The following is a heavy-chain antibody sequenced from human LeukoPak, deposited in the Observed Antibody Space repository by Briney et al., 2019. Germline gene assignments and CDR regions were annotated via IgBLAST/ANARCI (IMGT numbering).Heavy chain of an antibody. J-gene: IGHJ4*02. CDR2: IKQDGSEK. CDR1: GFTFRSYA. V-gene: IGHV3-7*01. CDR3: AREKDYYLV. Sequence: GGSLRLSCAASGFTFRSYAMSWVRQAPGKGLEWVANIKQDGSEKYYVDSVKGRFTISRDNAKNSLYLQMNSLRAEDTAVYYCAREKDYYLVWGQGTLVTVSS. D-gene: IGHD3-10*01.